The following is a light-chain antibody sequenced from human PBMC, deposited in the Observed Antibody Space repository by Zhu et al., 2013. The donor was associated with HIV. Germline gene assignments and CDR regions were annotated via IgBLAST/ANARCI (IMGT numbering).Light chain of an antibody. Sequence: EIVMTQSPATLSVSPGETATLSCRASRSIMFGQLAWYQQRPGQAPRLLIYHASTRATGIPDRFSGSESGTDFTLTISRLEPEDFAVYYCHQYGFSPRTFGQGTKVEFK. CDR1: RSIMFGQ. V-gene: IGKV3-20*01. CDR3: HQYGFSPRT. CDR2: HAS. J-gene: IGKJ1*01.